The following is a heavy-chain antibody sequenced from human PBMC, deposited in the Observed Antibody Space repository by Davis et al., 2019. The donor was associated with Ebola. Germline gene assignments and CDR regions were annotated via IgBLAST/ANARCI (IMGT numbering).Heavy chain of an antibody. CDR1: GGSISSGGYY. V-gene: IGHV4-31*03. CDR2: IYYSGST. D-gene: IGHD5-12*01. CDR3: ARGHSGYETPFDY. Sequence: PSETLSLTCTVSGGSISSGGYYWSWIRQHPGKGLEWIGYIYYSGSTYYNPSLKSRVTISVDTSKNQFSLKLSSVTAADTAVYYCARGHSGYETPFDYWGQGTLVTVSS. J-gene: IGHJ4*02.